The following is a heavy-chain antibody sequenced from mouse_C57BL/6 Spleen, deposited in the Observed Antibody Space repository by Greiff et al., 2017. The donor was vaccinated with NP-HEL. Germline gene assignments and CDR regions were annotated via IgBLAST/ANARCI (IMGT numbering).Heavy chain of an antibody. CDR2: ISDGGSYT. D-gene: IGHD1-1*01. Sequence: DVQLVESGGGLVKPGGSLKLSCAASGFTFSSYAMSWVRQTPEKRLEWVATISDGGSYTYYPDNVKGRFTISRDNAKNNLYLQMSHLKSEDTAMYYCARDGDYGSSLDYWGQGTTLTVSS. CDR1: GFTFSSYA. V-gene: IGHV5-4*01. J-gene: IGHJ2*01. CDR3: ARDGDYGSSLDY.